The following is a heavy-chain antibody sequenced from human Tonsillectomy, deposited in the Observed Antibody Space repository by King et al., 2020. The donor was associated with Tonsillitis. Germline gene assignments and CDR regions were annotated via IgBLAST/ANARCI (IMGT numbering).Heavy chain of an antibody. CDR1: GFVFSSSW. J-gene: IGHJ4*02. V-gene: IGHV3-7*03. Sequence: VQLVESGGGLVKPGGSLRLSCAASGFVFSSSWMSWVRQAPGKGLEWVANIKQDGSEKDYVDSVKGRFTISRDNAKNSLYLQMNSLRAEDTAVYYCARHSESRLAPFDYWGQGTLVTVSS. D-gene: IGHD6-19*01. CDR2: IKQDGSEK. CDR3: ARHSESRLAPFDY.